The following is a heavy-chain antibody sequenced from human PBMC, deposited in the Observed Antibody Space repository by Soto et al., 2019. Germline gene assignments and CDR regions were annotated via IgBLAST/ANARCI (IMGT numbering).Heavy chain of an antibody. Sequence: QVQLVESGGGVVQPGRSLRLSCAASGFTFSSYGMHWVRQAPGKGLEWVAVIWYDGSNKYYADSVKGRFTISRDNSKNXLXPQMNSLRAEDTAVYYCAREGGYCGGGSCYSYGMDVWGQGTTVTVSS. D-gene: IGHD2-15*01. CDR2: IWYDGSNK. J-gene: IGHJ6*02. V-gene: IGHV3-33*01. CDR1: GFTFSSYG. CDR3: AREGGYCGGGSCYSYGMDV.